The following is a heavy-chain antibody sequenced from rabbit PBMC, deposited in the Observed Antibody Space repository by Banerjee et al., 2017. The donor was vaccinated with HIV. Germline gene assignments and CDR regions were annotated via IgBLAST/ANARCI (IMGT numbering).Heavy chain of an antibody. CDR1: GFDFSSYG. Sequence: QEQLVESGGGLVQPGGSLKLSCKASGFDFSSYGVIWVRQAPGKGLEWIGYIDLVFGTTYYASWVNGRFTISKTSSTTVTLQMTSLTAADTATYFCARDPYGYADYAYAPTRLDLWGPGTLVTVS. CDR3: ARDPYGYADYAYAPTRLDL. J-gene: IGHJ3*01. CDR2: IDLVFGTT. D-gene: IGHD6-1*01. V-gene: IGHV1S39*01.